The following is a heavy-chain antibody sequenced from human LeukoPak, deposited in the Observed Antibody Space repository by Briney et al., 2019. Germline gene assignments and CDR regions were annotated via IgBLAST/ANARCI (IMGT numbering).Heavy chain of an antibody. Sequence: GESLKVSCKGSGYSFTSYWIGWVRQMPGKGLEWMGVIYPGDSDTRYSPSFQGQVTISADKSISTAYLQWSSLKASDTAMYYCPRQRYYDSSGRTYYYYGMDVWGQGTTVTVSS. V-gene: IGHV5-51*01. CDR2: IYPGDSDT. CDR1: GYSFTSYW. D-gene: IGHD3-22*01. CDR3: PRQRYYDSSGRTYYYYGMDV. J-gene: IGHJ6*02.